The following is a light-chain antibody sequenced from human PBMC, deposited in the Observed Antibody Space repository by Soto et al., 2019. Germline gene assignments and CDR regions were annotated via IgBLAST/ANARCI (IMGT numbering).Light chain of an antibody. CDR2: VDSDGSL. CDR1: SGHNNYA. J-gene: IGLJ3*02. V-gene: IGLV4-69*01. Sequence: QSVLTQSPSASASLGASVKLTCALSSGHNNYAIAWYQQQSEKGPRYLMKVDSDGSLRKGDGIPDRFSGSSSGAERYLTISSLQSEDEADYYCQTWGPGIWVFGGGTK. CDR3: QTWGPGIWV.